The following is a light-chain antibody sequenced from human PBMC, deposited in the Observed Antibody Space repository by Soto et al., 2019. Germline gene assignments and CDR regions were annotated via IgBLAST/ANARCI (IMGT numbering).Light chain of an antibody. V-gene: IGKV3-11*01. CDR1: QYINTR. J-gene: IGKJ4*01. CDR3: QQRSNWPLT. CDR2: QTS. Sequence: EIVLTQSPATLSSFPGDRVTLSCRASQYINTRLAWYQHRPGQAPRLLIYQTSIRAAGIPARFSGSGSGTDFTLTISSLEPADFAVYYCQQRSNWPLTFGGGTKVDIK.